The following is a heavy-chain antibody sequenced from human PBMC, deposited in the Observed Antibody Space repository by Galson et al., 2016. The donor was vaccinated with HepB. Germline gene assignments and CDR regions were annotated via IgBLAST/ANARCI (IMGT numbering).Heavy chain of an antibody. CDR2: IYSGGST. D-gene: IGHD2-2*01. CDR1: GFAVSSNY. V-gene: IGHV3-53*01. J-gene: IGHJ6*02. Sequence: SLRLSCAASGFAVSSNYMSWVRQAPGKGLEGVSVIYSGGSTHYADSAKGRFTISRDNSKNTLYLQMNSLRAEDTAVYYCATSPSRGVWGQGTTVTVSS. CDR3: ATSPSRGV.